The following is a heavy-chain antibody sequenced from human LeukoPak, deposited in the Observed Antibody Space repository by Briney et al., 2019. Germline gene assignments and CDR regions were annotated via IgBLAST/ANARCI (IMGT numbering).Heavy chain of an antibody. CDR2: ISGSGGST. Sequence: GVSLRLSCAASGFTFSSYAMSWVRQAPGKGLEWVSAISGSGGSTYYADSVKGRFTISRDNYKNTLYLQMNSLRAEDTAVYYCAKVGDYYGSGSYYNVGYYGMDVWGQGTTVTVSS. CDR1: GFTFSSYA. D-gene: IGHD3-10*01. V-gene: IGHV3-23*01. CDR3: AKVGDYYGSGSYYNVGYYGMDV. J-gene: IGHJ6*02.